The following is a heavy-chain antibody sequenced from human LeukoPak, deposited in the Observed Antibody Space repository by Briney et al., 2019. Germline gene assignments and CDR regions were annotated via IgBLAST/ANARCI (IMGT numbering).Heavy chain of an antibody. CDR1: GGTFSSYA. CDR2: IIPIFGTA. V-gene: IGHV1-69*01. J-gene: IGHJ5*02. D-gene: IGHD2-2*01. Sequence: SVKVSCKASGGTFSSYAISWVRQAPGQGLEWMGGIIPIFGTANYAQKFQGRVTITADESTSTAYMELSGLRSEDTAVYYCASSHFNIVVVPAAKEGWFDPWGQGTLVTVSS. CDR3: ASSHFNIVVVPAAKEGWFDP.